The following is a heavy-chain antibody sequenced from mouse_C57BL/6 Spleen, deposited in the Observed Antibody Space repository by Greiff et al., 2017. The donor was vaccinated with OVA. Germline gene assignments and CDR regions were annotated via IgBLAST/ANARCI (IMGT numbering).Heavy chain of an antibody. CDR1: GYAFSSYW. V-gene: IGHV1-80*01. D-gene: IGHD3-1*01. CDR3: ARSGYPYAMDY. J-gene: IGHJ4*01. Sequence: VQLQQSGAELVKPGASVKISCKASGYAFSSYWMNWVKQRPGKGLEWIGQLYPGDGDTNYNGKFKGKATLTADKSSSTAYMQLSSLTSEDSAVYFCARSGYPYAMDYWGQGTSVTVSS. CDR2: LYPGDGDT.